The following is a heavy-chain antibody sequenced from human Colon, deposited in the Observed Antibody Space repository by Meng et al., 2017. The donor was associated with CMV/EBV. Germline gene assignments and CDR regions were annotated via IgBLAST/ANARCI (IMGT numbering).Heavy chain of an antibody. CDR3: AKDTPSLTYCSGGSCYGMDV. CDR2: ISSSGSTI. D-gene: IGHD2-15*01. V-gene: IGHV3-48*03. Sequence: GGSLRLSCAASGVTFSSYEMTWVRQAPGKGLEWVSYISSSGSTIYYADSVKGRFTISRDNSKNTLYLQMNSLRAEDTAVYYCAKDTPSLTYCSGGSCYGMDVWGQGTTVTVSS. J-gene: IGHJ6*02. CDR1: GVTFSSYE.